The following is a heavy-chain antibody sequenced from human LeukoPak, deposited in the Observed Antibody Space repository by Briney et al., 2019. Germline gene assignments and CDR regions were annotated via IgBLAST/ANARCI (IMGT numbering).Heavy chain of an antibody. J-gene: IGHJ4*02. CDR1: GFTFSSSA. Sequence: GGFLRLSCATSGFTFSSSAMSWVRQALGKGLEWVSPITNTGTSTFYPDSVRGRFTISRDNSKNTLYLQMNSLRAEDTAVYFCARGLHSGPDYWGQGTLVTVSS. D-gene: IGHD3/OR15-3a*01. V-gene: IGHV3-23*05. CDR3: ARGLHSGPDY. CDR2: ITNTGTST.